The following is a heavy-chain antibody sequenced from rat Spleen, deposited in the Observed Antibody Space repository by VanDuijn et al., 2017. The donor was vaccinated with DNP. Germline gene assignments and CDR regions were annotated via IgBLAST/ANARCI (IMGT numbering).Heavy chain of an antibody. Sequence: EVQLVESGGGLVQPGRSLKLSCEASGLTFSNYGMAWVRQAPTKGLEWVATITYDGRNIYYRDSVKGRFTISRDNAKSTLYLQMNSLRSEDTATYYCTRGPIYYQTSYIPDYWGQGVMVTVSS. CDR2: ITYDGRNI. CDR1: GLTFSNYG. J-gene: IGHJ2*01. D-gene: IGHD1-2*01. V-gene: IGHV5-29*01. CDR3: TRGPIYYQTSYIPDY.